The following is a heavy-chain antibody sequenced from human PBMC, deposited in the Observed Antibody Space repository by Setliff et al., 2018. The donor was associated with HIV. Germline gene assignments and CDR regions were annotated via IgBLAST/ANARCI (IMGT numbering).Heavy chain of an antibody. V-gene: IGHV1-3*01. J-gene: IGHJ6*03. CDR3: ARDGGPGSGWGDYSYYFSMDV. D-gene: IGHD6-19*01. CDR1: GYMFIAYG. CDR2: ISAGNGNT. Sequence: ASVKVSCKTSGYMFIAYGMSWVRRAPGQGLEWMGWISAGNGNTKYSQTFQDRVTITRDTSASTVYMELGSLRSEDTAIYYCARDGGPGSGWGDYSYYFSMDVWGKGTTVTVSS.